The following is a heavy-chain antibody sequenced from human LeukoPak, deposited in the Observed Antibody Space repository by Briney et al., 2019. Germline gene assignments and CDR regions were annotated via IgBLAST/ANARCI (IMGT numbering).Heavy chain of an antibody. CDR3: ARLSMFRWFGP. CDR2: IYYSGST. D-gene: IGHD3-10*02. Sequence: SETLSLTCSVSGGSISNYYWSWMRQPPGKGLEWIGYIYYSGSTNYNPSLKSRVTISADTSKNQFSLKLTSVTAADTAIYYCARLSMFRWFGPWGQGTLVTVSS. V-gene: IGHV4-59*08. J-gene: IGHJ5*02. CDR1: GGSISNYY.